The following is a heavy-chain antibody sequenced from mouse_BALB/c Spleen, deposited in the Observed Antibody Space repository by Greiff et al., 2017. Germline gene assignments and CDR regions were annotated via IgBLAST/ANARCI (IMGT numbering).Heavy chain of an antibody. Sequence: DVMLVESGGGLVKPGGSLKLSCAASGFTFSSYTMSWVRQTPEKRLEWVATISSGGSYTYYPDSVKGRFTISRDNAKNTLYLQMSSLKSEDTAMYYCTRERIYYDYDVGAMDYWGQGTSVTVSS. J-gene: IGHJ4*01. D-gene: IGHD2-4*01. V-gene: IGHV5-6-4*01. CDR3: TRERIYYDYDVGAMDY. CDR2: ISSGGSYT. CDR1: GFTFSSYT.